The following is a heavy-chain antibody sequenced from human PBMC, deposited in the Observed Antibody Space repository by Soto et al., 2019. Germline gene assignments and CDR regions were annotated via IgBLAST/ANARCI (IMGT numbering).Heavy chain of an antibody. Sequence: ASVKVSCKASGYTFTSYYMHWVRQAPGQGLEWMGIINPSGGSTTYAQKFQGRVTMTRDTSTSTVYTELSSLRSEDTAVYYCARGDIVAIFGMDVWGQGTTVTVSS. D-gene: IGHD5-12*01. CDR3: ARGDIVAIFGMDV. CDR1: GYTFTSYY. J-gene: IGHJ6*02. V-gene: IGHV1-46*01. CDR2: INPSGGST.